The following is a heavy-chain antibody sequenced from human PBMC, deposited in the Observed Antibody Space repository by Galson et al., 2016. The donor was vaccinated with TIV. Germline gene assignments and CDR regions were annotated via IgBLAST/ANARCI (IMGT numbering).Heavy chain of an antibody. CDR2: IDPTDSYT. J-gene: IGHJ5*02. CDR3: ARGVSSGSAGLDP. V-gene: IGHV5-10-1*01. Sequence: QSGAEVKKPGESLRISCKGSGSRFTSYWINWVRQMPGKGLEWMGRIDPTDSYTNYSPSFQGHVTISADKSSTTAYLQWSSLKASDTAMYYCARGVSSGSAGLDPWGPGTPVTVSS. D-gene: IGHD3-10*01. CDR1: GSRFTSYW.